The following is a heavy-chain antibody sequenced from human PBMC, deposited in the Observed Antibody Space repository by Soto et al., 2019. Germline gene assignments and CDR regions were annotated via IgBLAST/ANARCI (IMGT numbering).Heavy chain of an antibody. CDR1: GFTFSSYA. CDR3: ASEFGWGSPNYDH. V-gene: IGHV3-23*01. CDR2: FTGNGNT. D-gene: IGHD3-10*01. Sequence: EVQLLESAGGLVQPGGSLRLSCAASGFTFSSYAMSWVRQAPGKGLEWVSTFTGNGNTYYADSVKGRFTISRDNSRNTLFLQMNSLRADDTAVYYCASEFGWGSPNYDHWGLGTLVTVSS. J-gene: IGHJ4*02.